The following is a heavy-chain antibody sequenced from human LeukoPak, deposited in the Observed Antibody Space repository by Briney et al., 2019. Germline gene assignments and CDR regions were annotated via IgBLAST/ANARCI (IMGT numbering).Heavy chain of an antibody. J-gene: IGHJ3*02. CDR2: ISWNSGSI. V-gene: IGHV3-9*03. Sequence: GGSLRLSCEASRLSFSSYWMHWVRQAPGKGLEWVSGISWNSGSIGYADSVKGRFTISRDNAKNSLYLQMNSLRAEDVALYYCAKSGSSGWYSFWDDAFDIWGQGTMVTVSS. CDR1: RLSFSSYW. CDR3: AKSGSSGWYSFWDDAFDI. D-gene: IGHD6-19*01.